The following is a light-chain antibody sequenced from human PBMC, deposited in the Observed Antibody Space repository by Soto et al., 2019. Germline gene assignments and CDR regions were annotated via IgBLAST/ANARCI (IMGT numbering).Light chain of an antibody. CDR2: EVS. CDR3: SSYTSSSTLDV. V-gene: IGLV2-14*01. CDR1: SSDVGGYNY. J-gene: IGLJ1*01. Sequence: LTQPACVSGSPGQSITISCTGTSSDVGGYNYVSWYQQHPGKAPKLMIYEVSNRPSGVSNRFSGSKSGNTASLTISGLQAEDEADYYCSSYTSSSTLDVFGTGTKVTVL.